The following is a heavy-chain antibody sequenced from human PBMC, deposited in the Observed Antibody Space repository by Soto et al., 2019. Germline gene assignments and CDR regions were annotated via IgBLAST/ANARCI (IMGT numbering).Heavy chain of an antibody. CDR2: IRGSGGST. Sequence: GGSLRLSCAASGFTFSSYAMSWVRQAPGKGLEWVSAIRGSGGSTYYADSVKGRFTISRDNSKNTLYLQMNSLRAEDTAVYYCAKGSSSIAARPPLFYWGQGTLVTVSS. J-gene: IGHJ4*02. CDR3: AKGSSSIAARPPLFY. D-gene: IGHD6-6*01. CDR1: GFTFSSYA. V-gene: IGHV3-23*01.